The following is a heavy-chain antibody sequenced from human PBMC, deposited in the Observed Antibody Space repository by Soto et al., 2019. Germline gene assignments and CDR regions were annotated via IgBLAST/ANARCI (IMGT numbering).Heavy chain of an antibody. CDR3: ARVPHTRTYYYGMDV. CDR2: IWYDGSNK. CDR1: GFTFSSYG. J-gene: IGHJ6*02. Sequence: GGSLRLSCAASGFTFSSYGMHWVRQAPGKGLEWVAVIWYDGSNKYYADSVKGRFTISRDNSKNTLYLQMNSLRAEDTAVYYCARVPHTRTYYYGMDVWGQGTTVTVSS. D-gene: IGHD5-18*01. V-gene: IGHV3-33*01.